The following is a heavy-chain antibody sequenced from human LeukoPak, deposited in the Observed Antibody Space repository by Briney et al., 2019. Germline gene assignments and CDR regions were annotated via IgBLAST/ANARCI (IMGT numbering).Heavy chain of an antibody. CDR2: INHSGST. CDR1: GGSFSGYY. J-gene: IGHJ4*02. V-gene: IGHV4-34*01. Sequence: SETLSLTCAVYGGSFSGYYWSWIRQPPGKGLEWIGEINHSGSTNCNPSLKSRVTILVDTSKNQFSLKLSSVTAADTAVYYCARKRGYSYGPNDYWGQGTLVTVSS. CDR3: ARKRGYSYGPNDY. D-gene: IGHD5-18*01.